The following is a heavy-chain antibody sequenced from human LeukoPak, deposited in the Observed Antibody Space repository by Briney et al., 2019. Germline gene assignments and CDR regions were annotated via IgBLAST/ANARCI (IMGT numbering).Heavy chain of an antibody. CDR1: GFTFSSYG. V-gene: IGHV3-30*03. D-gene: IGHD2-2*01. Sequence: GGSLRLSCAASGFTFSSYGMHWVRQAPGKGLEWVAVISYDGSNKYYADSVKGRFTISRDNFKNTLFLQMNSLRAEDTAVYYCARKSSSLGYCSSTSCYLTDNWFDPWGQGTLVTVSS. CDR2: ISYDGSNK. J-gene: IGHJ5*02. CDR3: ARKSSSLGYCSSTSCYLTDNWFDP.